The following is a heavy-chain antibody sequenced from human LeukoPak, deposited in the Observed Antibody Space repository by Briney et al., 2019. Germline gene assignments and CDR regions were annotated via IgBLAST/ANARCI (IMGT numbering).Heavy chain of an antibody. Sequence: GGSLRLSCATSGFTFSRYNMNWVRQAPGKGLEWVSSITSSSIYKYYADSMKGRFTISRDKAKNSLYLQMDSLRAEDTAVYYCARDGNTMRILEYWGQGTLVTVSS. D-gene: IGHD3-16*01. CDR1: GFTFSRYN. CDR3: ARDGNTMRILEY. V-gene: IGHV3-21*01. J-gene: IGHJ4*02. CDR2: ITSSSIYK.